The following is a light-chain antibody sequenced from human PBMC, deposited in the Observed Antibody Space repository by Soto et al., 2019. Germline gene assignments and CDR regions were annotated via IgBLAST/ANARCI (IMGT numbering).Light chain of an antibody. V-gene: IGLV2-14*03. CDR1: SSDVGGYNF. J-gene: IGLJ2*01. Sequence: QSALTQPASVSGSPGQSITISCTGTSSDVGGYNFVSWYQQHPGKAPKLMIYDVTNRPSGTSYRFSGSKSGNTASLTISGLQAEDEADYYCSSFTSSNTLVFGGGTKLTVL. CDR2: DVT. CDR3: SSFTSSNTLV.